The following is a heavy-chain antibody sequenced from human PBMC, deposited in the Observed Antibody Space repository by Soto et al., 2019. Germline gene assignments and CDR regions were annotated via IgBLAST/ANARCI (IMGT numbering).Heavy chain of an antibody. J-gene: IGHJ3*02. D-gene: IGHD2-8*01. CDR3: ATSRYYTTGYFDAFDI. Sequence: EVQLVESGGGLVQPGRSLRLSCAASGFTFDDYAMHWVRQAPGKGLEWVSGISWITGTIDYTDSVQGRFTISRDSAKNSLYLLINSLRPVDSALYYCATSRYYTTGYFDAFDIWGQGTMVTVSS. CDR2: ISWITGTI. CDR1: GFTFDDYA. V-gene: IGHV3-9*01.